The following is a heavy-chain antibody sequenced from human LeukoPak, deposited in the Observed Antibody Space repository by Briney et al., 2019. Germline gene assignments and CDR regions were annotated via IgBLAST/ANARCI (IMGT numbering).Heavy chain of an antibody. Sequence: ASVKVSCKASGYTLTTFYMHWVRQAPGQGLEWMGWIDPNSGGTNYAQKFQGRVTMTRDTSITTAYMELSRLRSDDTAVYCCARGWFGEPIVDYWGQGTLVTVSS. J-gene: IGHJ4*02. CDR2: IDPNSGGT. CDR1: GYTLTTFY. D-gene: IGHD3-10*01. V-gene: IGHV1-2*02. CDR3: ARGWFGEPIVDY.